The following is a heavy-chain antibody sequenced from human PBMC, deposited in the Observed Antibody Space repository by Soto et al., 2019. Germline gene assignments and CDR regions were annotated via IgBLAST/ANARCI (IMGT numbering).Heavy chain of an antibody. CDR2: IYPGDSDT. CDR3: ARWAQYCSGGSCIGVVLAPDD. V-gene: IGHV5-51*01. J-gene: IGHJ4*02. CDR1: GYSFTSYW. D-gene: IGHD2-15*01. Sequence: GESLKISCKGSGYSFTSYWIGWVRQMPGKGLEWMGIIYPGDSDTRYSPSFQGQVTISADKSISTAYLQWSSLKASDTAMYYCARWAQYCSGGSCIGVVLAPDDWGQGTLVTVSS.